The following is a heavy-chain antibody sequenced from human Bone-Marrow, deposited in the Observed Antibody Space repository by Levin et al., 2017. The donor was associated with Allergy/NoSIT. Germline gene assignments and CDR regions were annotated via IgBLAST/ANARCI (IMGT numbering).Heavy chain of an antibody. CDR1: GGSFSGYY. D-gene: IGHD3-10*01. CDR2: INHSGST. Sequence: SETLSLTCAVYGGSFSGYYWSWIRQPPGKGLEWIGEINHSGSTNYNPSLKSRVTISVDTSKNQFSLKLSSVTAADTAVYYCARGRRGLGHTLILGYYYGMDVWGQGTTVTVSS. V-gene: IGHV4-34*01. CDR3: ARGRRGLGHTLILGYYYGMDV. J-gene: IGHJ6*02.